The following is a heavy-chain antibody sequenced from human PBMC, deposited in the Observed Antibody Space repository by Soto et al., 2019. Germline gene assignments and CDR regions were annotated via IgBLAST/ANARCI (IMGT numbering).Heavy chain of an antibody. CDR1: GFTFSNAW. J-gene: IGHJ4*02. CDR2: IKSKTDGGTT. D-gene: IGHD3-16*01. Sequence: EVQLVESGGGLVKPGGSLRLSCAASGFTFSNAWMNWVRQAPGKGLEWVGRIKSKTDGGTTDYAAPVKGRFTISRDDSKNTLYLQMNSLKTEDTAVYYCTILYDYVLVSYGEQNYFDYWGQGTLVTVSS. V-gene: IGHV3-15*07. CDR3: TILYDYVLVSYGEQNYFDY.